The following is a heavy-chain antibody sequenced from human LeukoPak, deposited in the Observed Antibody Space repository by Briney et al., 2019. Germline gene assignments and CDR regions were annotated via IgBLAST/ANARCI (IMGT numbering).Heavy chain of an antibody. J-gene: IGHJ4*02. V-gene: IGHV1-2*06. CDR2: INPNNGGT. CDR3: ARFGTYYYGSGAVGYFDY. Sequence: GASVKVSCKASGDTFTAYYMHWVRQAPGQGLEWMGRINPNNGGTNYAQKFQGRVTMTRDTSISTAYMELSRLRSDDTAVYYCARFGTYYYGSGAVGYFDYWGQGTLVTVSS. D-gene: IGHD3-10*01. CDR1: GDTFTAYY.